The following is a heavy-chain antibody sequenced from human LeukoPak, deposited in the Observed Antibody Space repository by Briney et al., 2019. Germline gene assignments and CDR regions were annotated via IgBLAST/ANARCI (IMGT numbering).Heavy chain of an antibody. Sequence: ASVKVSFKASGGTFISYTISWVRQAPGQGLEWMGRIIPILGIANYAQKFQGRVTITADKSTSTAYMELSSLRSEDTAVYYCAKVDGYCSGGSCYYGMDVWGQGTTVTVSS. D-gene: IGHD2-15*01. V-gene: IGHV1-69*02. CDR1: GGTFISYT. J-gene: IGHJ6*02. CDR3: AKVDGYCSGGSCYYGMDV. CDR2: IIPILGIA.